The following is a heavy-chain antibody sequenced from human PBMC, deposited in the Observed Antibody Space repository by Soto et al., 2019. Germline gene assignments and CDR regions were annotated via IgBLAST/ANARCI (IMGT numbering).Heavy chain of an antibody. CDR2: ITWDGGST. V-gene: IGHV3-43*01. CDR3: AKGEPTVMASDY. Sequence: GGSLRLSCAASGFTFNDYIMHWVRQVPGKGLEWVSLITWDGGSTYYADSVKVRFTISRDNSKSSLYLQMNSLRTEDTAFYYCAKGEPTVMASDYWGQGTLVTVSS. D-gene: IGHD5-18*01. CDR1: GFTFNDYI. J-gene: IGHJ4*02.